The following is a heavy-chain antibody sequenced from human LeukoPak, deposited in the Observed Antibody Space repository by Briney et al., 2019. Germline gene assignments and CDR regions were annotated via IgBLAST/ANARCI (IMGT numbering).Heavy chain of an antibody. J-gene: IGHJ6*03. V-gene: IGHV4-4*07. CDR3: ARGAVVVVAAQTYMDV. Sequence: TSETLSLTCTVSGGSISSYYWSWIRQPAGKGLEWIGRIYTSGSTNYNPSLKSRVTMSVDTSKNQFSLKLSSVTAADTAVYYCARGAVVVVAAQTYMDVWGKGTTVTVSS. CDR1: GGSISSYY. D-gene: IGHD2-15*01. CDR2: IYTSGST.